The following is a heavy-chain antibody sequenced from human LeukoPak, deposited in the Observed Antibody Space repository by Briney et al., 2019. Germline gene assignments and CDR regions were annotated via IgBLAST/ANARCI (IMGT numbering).Heavy chain of an antibody. V-gene: IGHV3-33*01. Sequence: GGSLRLSCAASGFTFSSYGMHWVRQAPGKGLEWVAVIWYDGSNKYYADSVKGRFTISRDNSKNTLYLQMNGLRAEDTAVYYCARGLAVAAYDAFDIWGQGTMVTVSS. D-gene: IGHD6-19*01. J-gene: IGHJ3*02. CDR3: ARGLAVAAYDAFDI. CDR1: GFTFSSYG. CDR2: IWYDGSNK.